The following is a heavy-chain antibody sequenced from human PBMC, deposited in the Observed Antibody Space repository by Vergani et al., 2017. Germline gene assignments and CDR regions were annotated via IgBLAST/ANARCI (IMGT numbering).Heavy chain of an antibody. CDR3: ARDLPSGAVAGTLYY. CDR2: IYYSGST. D-gene: IGHD6-19*01. J-gene: IGHJ4*02. CDR1: GGSISSSSYY. Sequence: QLQLQESGPGLVKPSETLSLTCTVSGGSISSSSYYWGWIRQPPGKGLEWIGSIYYSGSTYYNPSLKSRVTISVDTSKNQFSLKLSSVTAADTAVYYCARDLPSGAVAGTLYYWGQGTLVTVSS. V-gene: IGHV4-39*07.